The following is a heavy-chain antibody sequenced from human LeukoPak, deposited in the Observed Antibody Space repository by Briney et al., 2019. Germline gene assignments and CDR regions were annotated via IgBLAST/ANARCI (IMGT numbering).Heavy chain of an antibody. V-gene: IGHV3-23*01. Sequence: GRSLRLSCAASGFTFSSYGMHWVRQAPGKGLEWVSAISGSGGSTYYADSVKGRFTISRDNSKNTLYLQMNSLRAEDTAVYYCAKGGIVAKLVSSFDIWGQGTMVTVSS. CDR3: AKGGIVAKLVSSFDI. CDR2: ISGSGGST. J-gene: IGHJ3*02. CDR1: GFTFSSYG. D-gene: IGHD5-12*01.